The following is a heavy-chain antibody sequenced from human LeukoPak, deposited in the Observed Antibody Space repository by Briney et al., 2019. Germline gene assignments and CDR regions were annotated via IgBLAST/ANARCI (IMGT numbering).Heavy chain of an antibody. D-gene: IGHD3-22*01. J-gene: IGHJ4*02. CDR3: AREPPGNYDGTGYYYAHFDY. CDR1: GFTFTAYL. CDR2: IKHDGSEK. Sequence: QTGGSLRLSCAASGFTFTAYLMSWVRQAPGKGLEWVADIKHDGSEKYYVDSVKGRFTISRDNVKNSLFLQMNSLRDEDTAVYYCAREPPGNYDGTGYYYAHFDYWGQGTLVTVSS. V-gene: IGHV3-7*01.